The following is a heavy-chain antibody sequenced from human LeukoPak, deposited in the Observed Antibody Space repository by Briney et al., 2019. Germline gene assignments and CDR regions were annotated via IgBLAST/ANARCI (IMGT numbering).Heavy chain of an antibody. V-gene: IGHV3-23*01. Sequence: PGGSLRLSCAASGFTFSSYAMSWVRQAPGKGLEWVSAISGSGGSTYYADSVKGRFTIFRENSKNTLYLQMNSLRAEDTAVYYCAKSYCGGDCNAFDYWGQGTLVTVSS. CDR3: AKSYCGGDCNAFDY. J-gene: IGHJ4*02. CDR1: GFTFSSYA. D-gene: IGHD2-21*01. CDR2: ISGSGGST.